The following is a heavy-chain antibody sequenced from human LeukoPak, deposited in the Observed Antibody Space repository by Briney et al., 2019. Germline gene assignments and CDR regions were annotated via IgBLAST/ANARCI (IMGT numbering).Heavy chain of an antibody. J-gene: IGHJ1*01. CDR3: ASSMVDSSSWVYAEYFQH. Sequence: SETLSLTCTVSGGSISSGSYYWSWIRQPAGKGLEWIGHIYTSGSTNYNPSLKSRVTISVDTSKNQFSLKLSSVTAADTAVYYCASSMVDSSSWVYAEYFQHWGQGTLVTVSS. V-gene: IGHV4-61*09. D-gene: IGHD6-13*01. CDR2: IYTSGST. CDR1: GGSISSGSYY.